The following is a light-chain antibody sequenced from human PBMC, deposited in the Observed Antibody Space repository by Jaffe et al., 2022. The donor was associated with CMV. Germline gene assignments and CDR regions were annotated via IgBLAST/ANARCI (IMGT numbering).Light chain of an antibody. Sequence: QAGLTQPPSVSKGLRQTATLTCTGNSNNVGNQGAAWLQQHQGHPPKLLSYRNNNRPSGISERLSASRSGNTASLTITGLQPEDEADYYCSAWDSSLRFWVFGGGTKLTVL. CDR2: RNN. CDR1: SNNVGNQG. J-gene: IGLJ3*02. CDR3: SAWDSSLRFWV. V-gene: IGLV10-54*01.